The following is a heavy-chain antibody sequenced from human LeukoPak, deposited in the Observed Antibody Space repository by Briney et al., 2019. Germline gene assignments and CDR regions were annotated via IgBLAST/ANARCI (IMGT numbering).Heavy chain of an antibody. J-gene: IGHJ6*02. Sequence: GGSLRLSCAASGFTFSSYAMHWVRQAPGKGLEWVAVISYDGSNKYYADSVKGRFTISRDNSKNTLYLQMNSLRAEDTAVNYCARDSDPGGDWNYVLYYYYYGMDVWGQGTTVTVSS. CDR2: ISYDGSNK. CDR3: ARDSDPGGDWNYVLYYYYYGMDV. V-gene: IGHV3-30-3*01. D-gene: IGHD1-7*01. CDR1: GFTFSSYA.